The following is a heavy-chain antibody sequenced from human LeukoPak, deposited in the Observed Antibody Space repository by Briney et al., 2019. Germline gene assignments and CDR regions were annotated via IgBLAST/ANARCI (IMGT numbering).Heavy chain of an antibody. Sequence: GASVKVSCKASGYTSTSYGISWVRQAPGQGLEWMGWISAYNGNTNYAQKLQGRVTMTTDTSTSTAYMELRSLRSDDTAVYYCARVGYYDYIWGSYRYRKFDYWGQGTLVTVSS. CDR1: GYTSTSYG. V-gene: IGHV1-18*01. J-gene: IGHJ4*02. D-gene: IGHD3-16*02. CDR3: ARVGYYDYIWGSYRYRKFDY. CDR2: ISAYNGNT.